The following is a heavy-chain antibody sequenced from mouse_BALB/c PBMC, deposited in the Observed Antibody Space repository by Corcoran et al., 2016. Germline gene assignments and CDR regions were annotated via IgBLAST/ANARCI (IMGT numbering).Heavy chain of an antibody. J-gene: IGHJ4*01. V-gene: IGHV1S135*01. CDR1: GYSFTSYY. Sequence: EIQLQQSGAELMKPGASVKISCKASGYSFTSYYMHWVKQSHGKSLEWIGYIDPFNGGTSYNQKFKGKATLTVDKSSSTAYMHLSSLTSEDSAVYYCASGGDYDEDYYAMDYWGQGTSVTVSS. CDR2: IDPFNGGT. CDR3: ASGGDYDEDYYAMDY. D-gene: IGHD2-4*01.